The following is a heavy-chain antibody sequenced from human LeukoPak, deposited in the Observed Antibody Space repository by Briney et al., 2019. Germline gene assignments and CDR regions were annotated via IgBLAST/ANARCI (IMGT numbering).Heavy chain of an antibody. Sequence: GGSLRLSCAASGFTVSSNYMSWVRQAPGKGLEWVSVIYSGGSTYYADSVKGRFTISRDNSKNTLYLQMNSLRAEDTAVYYCAKTRQTRYSGSYYDYWGQGTLVTVSS. J-gene: IGHJ4*02. CDR3: AKTRQTRYSGSYYDY. CDR2: IYSGGST. D-gene: IGHD1-26*01. CDR1: GFTVSSNY. V-gene: IGHV3-66*01.